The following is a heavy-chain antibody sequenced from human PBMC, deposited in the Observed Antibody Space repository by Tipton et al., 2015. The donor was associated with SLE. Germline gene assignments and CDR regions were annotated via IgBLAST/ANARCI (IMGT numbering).Heavy chain of an antibody. CDR2: INHSGST. CDR3: ARLIGKLRPSGD. D-gene: IGHD2-21*01. V-gene: IGHV4-34*01. Sequence: TLSLTCAVYGGFFTGYYWTWIRQPPGKGLEWIGEINHSGSTNYNPSLKSRVTISVDTSKNQFSLSLESVTAADTAVYYCARLIGKLRPSGDWGQGTLVTVSS. CDR1: GGFFTGYY. J-gene: IGHJ4*02.